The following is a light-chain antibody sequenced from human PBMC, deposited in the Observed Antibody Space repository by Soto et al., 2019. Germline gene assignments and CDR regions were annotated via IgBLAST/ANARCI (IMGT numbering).Light chain of an antibody. V-gene: IGLV1-40*01. CDR3: QSYDSSLSAL. J-gene: IGLJ3*02. CDR2: GTS. Sequence: QSVLTQPPSVSGAPGQRVTISCTGSSSNIGAGYDVHWYQQLPGTPPKPPIYGTSNRPSGVPDRFSGSKSGTSASLAITGLQAEDEADYYCQSYDSSLSALFGGGTKLTVL. CDR1: SSNIGAGYD.